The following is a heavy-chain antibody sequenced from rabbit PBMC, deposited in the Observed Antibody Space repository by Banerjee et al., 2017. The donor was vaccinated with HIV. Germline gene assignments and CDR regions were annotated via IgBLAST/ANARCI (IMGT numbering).Heavy chain of an antibody. J-gene: IGHJ4*01. Sequence: QSLEESGGGLVQPEGSLALTCKASGFSFSSSDYICWVRQAPGKGLEWISCIAGSSSGFTYSATWAKGRFPISKTSSTTVTLQMTRLTAADTATYFCARRNIGNYGNYAGAYNLWGPGTLVTVS. V-gene: IGHV1S40*01. CDR2: IAGSSSGFT. CDR1: GFSFSSSDY. CDR3: ARRNIGNYGNYAGAYNL. D-gene: IGHD4-2*01.